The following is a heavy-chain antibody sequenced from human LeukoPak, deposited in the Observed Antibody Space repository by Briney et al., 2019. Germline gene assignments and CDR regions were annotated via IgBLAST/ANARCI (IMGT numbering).Heavy chain of an antibody. D-gene: IGHD1-26*01. V-gene: IGHV3-9*01. CDR3: AKGSGSYLSTSFDY. J-gene: IGHJ4*02. Sequence: GRSLRLSCAASGFTFDDYAMHWVRQAPGKGLEWVSGISWNSGSIGYADSVKGTISRDNAKNSLYLQMNSLRAEDTALYYCAKGSGSYLSTSFDYWGQGTLVSVSS. CDR1: GFTFDDYA. CDR2: ISWNSGSI.